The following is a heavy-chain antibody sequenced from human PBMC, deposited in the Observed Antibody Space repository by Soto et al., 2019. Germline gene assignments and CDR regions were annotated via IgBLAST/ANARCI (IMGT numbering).Heavy chain of an antibody. V-gene: IGHV4-61*03. D-gene: IGHD2-15*01. CDR3: ARETRYSDGNGYYYYYGMDV. CDR1: GGSVSSGTDY. CDR2: VYYSGST. Sequence: KTSETLSLTCAVSGGSVSSGTDYWSWIRQPPGKGLEWLGYVYYSGSTKYNPSLKSRVTISVDTSKNHFSLEVNSVTAADTALYYCARETRYSDGNGYYYYYGMDVWGQGITVTVSS. J-gene: IGHJ6*02.